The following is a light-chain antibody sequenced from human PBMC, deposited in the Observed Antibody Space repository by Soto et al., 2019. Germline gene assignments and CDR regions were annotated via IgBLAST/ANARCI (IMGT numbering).Light chain of an antibody. Sequence: EIVLTQSPGTLALSPGERATLSCRASQSVSSSFLAWYQQKPGQAPRLLIYGASSRATGIPDRFSGSGSGTDFTLTTSRLEPENFAVYYCQQYDNSPWTFGQGTKVEI. CDR1: QSVSSSF. CDR3: QQYDNSPWT. CDR2: GAS. J-gene: IGKJ1*01. V-gene: IGKV3-20*01.